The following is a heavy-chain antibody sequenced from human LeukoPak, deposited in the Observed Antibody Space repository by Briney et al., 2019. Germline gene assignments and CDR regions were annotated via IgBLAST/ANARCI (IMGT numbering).Heavy chain of an antibody. Sequence: SETLSLTCTISRGSLSSYYWSWIRQSAGKGPEWIGYIYYSGGTNYNPSLESRVTISVDRSTNQFSLKVRSVTAADTAVYYCARRRFSYGDNDAFDIWGQGTMVTVSS. CDR2: IYYSGGT. J-gene: IGHJ3*02. CDR3: ARRRFSYGDNDAFDI. V-gene: IGHV4-59*08. D-gene: IGHD5-18*01. CDR1: RGSLSSYY.